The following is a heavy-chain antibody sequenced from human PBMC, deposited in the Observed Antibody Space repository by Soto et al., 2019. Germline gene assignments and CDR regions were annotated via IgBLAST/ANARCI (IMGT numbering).Heavy chain of an antibody. CDR1: GGSVGSGTYY. Sequence: LETLSLTCIVSGGSVGSGTYYWSWIRQPPGNALEWIGYIQYSGDTNYNSSLKSRVTISVDMSRNRFSLKLTSVTAADTAFYYCARHDYSDRAFDLWGQGTMVTVSS. J-gene: IGHJ3*01. CDR3: ARHDYSDRAFDL. V-gene: IGHV4-61*01. CDR2: IQYSGDT. D-gene: IGHD3-22*01.